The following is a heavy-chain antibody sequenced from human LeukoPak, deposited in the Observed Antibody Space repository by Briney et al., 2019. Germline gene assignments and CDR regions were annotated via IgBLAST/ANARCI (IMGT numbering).Heavy chain of an antibody. D-gene: IGHD4/OR15-4a*01. J-gene: IGHJ4*02. V-gene: IGHV3-7*01. CDR3: AREGAYYLDS. CDR1: GFTFSSYW. Sequence: PRGSLRLSCAASGFTFSSYWISWVRQAPGKGLVWVANVKQDGSERYYVGSVRGRFTISRDNAKNSLYLQMNSLRAEDTAVYYCAREGAYYLDSWGQGTLVAVSS. CDR2: VKQDGSER.